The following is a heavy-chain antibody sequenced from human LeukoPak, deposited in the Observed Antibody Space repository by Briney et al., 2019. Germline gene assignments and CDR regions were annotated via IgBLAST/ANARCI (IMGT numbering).Heavy chain of an antibody. J-gene: IGHJ4*02. CDR3: AKGHIIDY. Sequence: GGSLRLSCAASGFTFSSYGMHWVRQAPGKGLEWVAVISYDGSNKYYADSVKGRFTISRDNSKNTLYLQMNSLRAEDTAVYYCAKGHIIDYWGQGTLVTVSS. V-gene: IGHV3-30*18. CDR1: GFTFSSYG. CDR2: ISYDGSNK.